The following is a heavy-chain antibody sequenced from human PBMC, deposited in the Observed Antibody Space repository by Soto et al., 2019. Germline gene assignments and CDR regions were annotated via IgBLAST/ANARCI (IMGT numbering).Heavy chain of an antibody. J-gene: IGHJ6*03. CDR2: MNPNSGNT. CDR1: GYTFTNYD. D-gene: IGHD2-2*01. CDR3: ARGLRVPPAMLSSFMNYFYYFMDV. V-gene: IGHV1-8*01. Sequence: GASVKVSYKASGYTFTNYDINWVRQTTGQGLEWMGWMNPNSGNTGYVQKFQGRVTMTKNTSISTAYLELSSLRSEDTAVYYCARGLRVPPAMLSSFMNYFYYFMDVWGKGTTVTVSS.